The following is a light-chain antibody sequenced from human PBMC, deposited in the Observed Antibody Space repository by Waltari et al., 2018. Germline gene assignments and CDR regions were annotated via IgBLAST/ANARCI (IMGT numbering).Light chain of an antibody. Sequence: DIQMTQSPSSLSASVGDRVTITCRTSQSIDIYLHWYQQKAGKAPRLLIYAATHLQNGVPSRFSGSGSETDFTLTISSLQPEDFATYYCQQSYSTRWTFGQGTVVDIK. CDR1: QSIDIY. V-gene: IGKV1-39*01. CDR2: AAT. J-gene: IGKJ1*01. CDR3: QQSYSTRWT.